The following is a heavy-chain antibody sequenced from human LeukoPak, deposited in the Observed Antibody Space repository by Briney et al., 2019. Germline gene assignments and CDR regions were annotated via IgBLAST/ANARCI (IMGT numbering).Heavy chain of an antibody. CDR3: ATSLIYAFDI. V-gene: IGHV4-34*01. Sequence: PSETLSLTCAVYGGSFSGYYWSWIRQPPGKGLEWIGEINHSGSTNYNPPLKSRVTISVDTSKNQFSLKLSSVTAADTAVYYCATSLIYAFDIWGQGTMVTVSS. J-gene: IGHJ3*02. CDR2: INHSGST. D-gene: IGHD3/OR15-3a*01. CDR1: GGSFSGYY.